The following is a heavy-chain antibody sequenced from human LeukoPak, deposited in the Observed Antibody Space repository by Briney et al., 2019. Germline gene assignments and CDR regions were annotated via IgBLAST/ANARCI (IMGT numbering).Heavy chain of an antibody. CDR1: GFTFSSYD. CDR3: AKVMWDIVVVPAAMPVGYYYGMDV. CDR2: IGGSGGST. Sequence: PGGTLRLSCAASGFTFSSYDMIWVRQAPGKGLEGGLAIGGSGGSTYYTDSGKGRFTISRDNAKGTLYLHMNSLSAEDTAVYYCAKVMWDIVVVPAAMPVGYYYGMDVWGQGTTVTVSS. D-gene: IGHD2-2*01. V-gene: IGHV3-23*01. J-gene: IGHJ6*02.